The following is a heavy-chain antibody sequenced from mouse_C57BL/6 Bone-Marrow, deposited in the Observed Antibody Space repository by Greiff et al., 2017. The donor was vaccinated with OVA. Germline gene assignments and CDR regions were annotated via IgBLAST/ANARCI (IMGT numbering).Heavy chain of an antibody. J-gene: IGHJ2*01. CDR3: ARNFDY. CDR2: ISGGGGNT. CDR1: GFTFSSYT. Sequence: DVMLVESGGGLVKPGGSLKLSCAASGFTFSSYTMSWVRQTPEKRLEWVATISGGGGNTYYPDSVKGRFTISRDNAKNTLYLQMSSLRSEDTALYYCARNFDYWGQGTTLTVSS. V-gene: IGHV5-9*01.